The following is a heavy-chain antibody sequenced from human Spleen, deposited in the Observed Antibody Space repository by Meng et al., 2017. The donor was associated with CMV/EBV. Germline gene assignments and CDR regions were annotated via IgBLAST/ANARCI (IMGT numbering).Heavy chain of an antibody. J-gene: IGHJ4*02. Sequence: VELGESGGGLVQPGGSLELSCADSRFTFSNYWFHWVRQVPGEGLVWVSRIDTDGSVTSYADSVKGRFTISRDNAKNTLYLQMNSLRAEDTAVYYCARDGGPFDYWGQGTLVTVSS. CDR1: RFTFSNYW. D-gene: IGHD3-16*01. V-gene: IGHV3-74*01. CDR3: ARDGGPFDY. CDR2: IDTDGSVT.